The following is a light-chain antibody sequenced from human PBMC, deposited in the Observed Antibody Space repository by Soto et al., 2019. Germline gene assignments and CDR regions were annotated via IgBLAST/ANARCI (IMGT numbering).Light chain of an antibody. CDR3: QQRSNWPGT. V-gene: IGKV3-11*01. J-gene: IGKJ2*01. CDR1: QSVSSY. Sequence: EIVLTQSPATLSLSPGERATLSCRASQSVSSYLAWYQQKPGQAPRLLIYVASNRATGIPARFSGSGSGTYFTLTISSLEPEDFAVYYCQQRSNWPGTFGQGTKLEIK. CDR2: VAS.